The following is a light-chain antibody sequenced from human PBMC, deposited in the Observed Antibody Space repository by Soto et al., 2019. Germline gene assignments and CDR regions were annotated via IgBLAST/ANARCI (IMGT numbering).Light chain of an antibody. CDR1: QSVSSN. J-gene: IGKJ4*01. CDR2: GSS. V-gene: IGKV3-15*01. CDR3: QQYNNWPPLT. Sequence: EIVMTQSPATLSVSPWERATLSCRASQSVSSNLAWYQQKPGQAPRLLLYGSSTRATGIPARFSGSGSGTEFTLTISSLQSEDFAVYYRQQYNNWPPLTFGGGTKVDI.